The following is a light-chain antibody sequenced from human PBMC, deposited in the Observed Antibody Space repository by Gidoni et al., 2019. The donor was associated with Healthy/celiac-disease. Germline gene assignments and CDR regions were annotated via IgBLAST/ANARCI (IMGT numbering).Light chain of an antibody. CDR1: QSISSY. J-gene: IGKJ4*01. CDR3: QQSYSTRPLT. Sequence: DIQMTQSPSSLSASVGDRVTIPCRASQSISSYLNWYQQKPGKAPKLLIYAASSLQSGVPSRFSGSGSGTDFTLTISSLQPEDFATYYCQQSYSTRPLTFGGGTKVEIK. CDR2: AAS. V-gene: IGKV1-39*01.